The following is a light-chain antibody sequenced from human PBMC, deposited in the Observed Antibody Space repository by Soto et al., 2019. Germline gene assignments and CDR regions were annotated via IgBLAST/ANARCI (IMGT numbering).Light chain of an antibody. CDR3: QQSDTSPWT. CDR1: QSIRTY. Sequence: DVQMTQSPASLSASIGDRVTITCRASQSIRTYLNWYQQTPGKAPKLLIYVATTLQTGVPPRFSGSGSGTDFALTINRLQPEDFATYYCQQSDTSPWTFGPGTRVEI. J-gene: IGKJ1*01. V-gene: IGKV1-39*01. CDR2: VAT.